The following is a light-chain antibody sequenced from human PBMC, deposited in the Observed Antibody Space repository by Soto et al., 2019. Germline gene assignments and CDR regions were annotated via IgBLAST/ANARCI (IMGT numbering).Light chain of an antibody. CDR1: QSISSY. Sequence: DIQMTQSPSSLSASVGDRVTITCRASQSISSYLNWYQQKPGKAPKLLIYAASSLQSGVPSRFSGSGSGTDFTLTISSLQPEDFATYYCQQSYSTSFTLALGPKWISN. CDR2: AAS. V-gene: IGKV1-39*01. CDR3: QQSYSTSFT. J-gene: IGKJ3*01.